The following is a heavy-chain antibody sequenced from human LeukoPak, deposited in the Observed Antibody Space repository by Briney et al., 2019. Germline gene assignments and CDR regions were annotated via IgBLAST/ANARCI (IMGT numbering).Heavy chain of an antibody. CDR2: IKQDGSEK. CDR3: ASPTQTTGEDAFDI. V-gene: IGHV3-7*01. D-gene: IGHD4-17*01. CDR1: AFTFSSYW. J-gene: IGHJ3*02. Sequence: GGSLRLSCAASAFTFSSYWMSWVRQAPGKGLEWVANIKQDGSEKYYVDSVKGRFTISRDNAKNSLYLQMNSLRAEDTAVYYCASPTQTTGEDAFDIWGQGTMVTVSS.